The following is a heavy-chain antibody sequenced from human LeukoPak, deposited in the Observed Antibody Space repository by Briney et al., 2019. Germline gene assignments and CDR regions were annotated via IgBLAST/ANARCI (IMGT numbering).Heavy chain of an antibody. Sequence: GGSLRLSCAASGFTFSSYAMSWVRQAPGKGLEWVSAISGSGGSTYYADSVKGRFTISRDNSENTLYLQMNSLRAEDTAVYYCAKAPAPAYDSSGYYYSRFDYWGQGTLVTVSS. CDR1: GFTFSSYA. CDR3: AKAPAPAYDSSGYYYSRFDY. J-gene: IGHJ4*02. CDR2: ISGSGGST. V-gene: IGHV3-23*01. D-gene: IGHD3-22*01.